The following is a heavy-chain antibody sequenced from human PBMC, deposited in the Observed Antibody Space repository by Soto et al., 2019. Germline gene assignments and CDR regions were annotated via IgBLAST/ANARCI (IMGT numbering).Heavy chain of an antibody. CDR1: GYTFAHYL. V-gene: IGHV5-51*01. CDR2: VYPGDSSA. Sequence: PGESLKISCRGSGYTFAHYLIGWVRQMPGKGLEWMAIVYPGDSSAVYSPSFQGQVTVSADKSINTAYLQWTSLQASDTAMYYCARHSSEEYCSGGSCYIHYYYYMDIWGKGTTVTVSS. D-gene: IGHD2-15*01. CDR3: ARHSSEEYCSGGSCYIHYYYYMDI. J-gene: IGHJ6*03.